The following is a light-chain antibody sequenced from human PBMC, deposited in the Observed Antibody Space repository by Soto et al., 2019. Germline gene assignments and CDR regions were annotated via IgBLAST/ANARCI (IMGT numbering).Light chain of an antibody. CDR1: QSVSSY. V-gene: IGKV3-11*01. Sequence: EIVLTQSPATLSLSPGERATLSCRASQSVSSYLAWYQQKPGQAPRLLIYDASNRATGIPARFSGSGSGTGFTLTISSLEPEDFAVYYCQQRSNWPLTFGRGTRLEIK. J-gene: IGKJ5*01. CDR2: DAS. CDR3: QQRSNWPLT.